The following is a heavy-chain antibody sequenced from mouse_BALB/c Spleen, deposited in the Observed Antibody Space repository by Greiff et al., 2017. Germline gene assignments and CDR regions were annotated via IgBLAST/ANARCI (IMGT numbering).Heavy chain of an antibody. Sequence: EVMLVESGGGLVKPGGSLKLSCAASGFTFSSYAMSWVRQTPEKRLEWVASISSGGSTYYPDSVKGRFTISRDNARNILYLQMSSLRSEDTAMYYCARGSVYYYGSSCFDYWGQGTTLTVSS. CDR3: ARGSVYYYGSSCFDY. V-gene: IGHV5-6-5*01. D-gene: IGHD1-1*01. CDR2: ISSGGST. CDR1: GFTFSSYA. J-gene: IGHJ2*01.